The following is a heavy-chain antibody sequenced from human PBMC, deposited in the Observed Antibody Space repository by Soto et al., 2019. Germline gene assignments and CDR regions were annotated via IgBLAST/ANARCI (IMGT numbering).Heavy chain of an antibody. J-gene: IGHJ6*02. CDR2: INHSGST. CDR3: AREYYDFWSGYPQPMDV. V-gene: IGHV4-34*01. CDR1: GGSFSGYY. D-gene: IGHD3-3*01. Sequence: TSETLSLTCAVYGGSFSGYYWSWIRQPPGKGLEWIGEINHSGSTNYNPSLKSRVTISVDTSKNQFSLKLSSVTAAETAVYYCAREYYDFWSGYPQPMDVWGQGTTVTVSS.